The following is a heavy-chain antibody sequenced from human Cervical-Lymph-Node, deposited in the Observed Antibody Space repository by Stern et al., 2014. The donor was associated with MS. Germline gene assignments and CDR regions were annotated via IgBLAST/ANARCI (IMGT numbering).Heavy chain of an antibody. CDR1: GYAFTSYY. CDR3: ARDLGTAPSLRY. Sequence: VQLVESGAEVKKPGASVNVSCRASGYAFTSYYIHWVRQAPGQGLEWMGIINPSGGSTHYAQKFQGRVTMTRGTSTSTVYMELSPLRSEDTAIYYCARDLGTAPSLRYWGQGTLVTVSS. J-gene: IGHJ4*02. D-gene: IGHD1-7*01. CDR2: INPSGGST. V-gene: IGHV1-46*01.